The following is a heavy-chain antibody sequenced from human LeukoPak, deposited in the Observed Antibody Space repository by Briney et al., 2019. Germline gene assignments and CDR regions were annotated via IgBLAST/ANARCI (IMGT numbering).Heavy chain of an antibody. V-gene: IGHV4-30-2*01. CDR3: ARDRRGSKVELEDNWFDP. J-gene: IGHJ5*02. CDR2: IYHSGST. D-gene: IGHD1-7*01. Sequence: PSETLSLTCTVSGGSISSGGYYWSWIRQPPGKGLEWIGYIYHSGSTYYNPSLKSRVTISVDRSKNQFSLKLSSVTAADTAVYYCARDRRGSKVELEDNWFDPWGQGTLVTVSS. CDR1: GGSISSGGYY.